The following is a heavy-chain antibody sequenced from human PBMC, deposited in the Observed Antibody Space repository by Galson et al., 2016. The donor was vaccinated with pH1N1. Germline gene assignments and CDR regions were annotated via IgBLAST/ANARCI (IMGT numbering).Heavy chain of an antibody. J-gene: IGHJ4*02. Sequence: SVKVSCKASGGTFSKYGISWVRQAPGQGLEWLGGIIRMFGTPNYAQEFQGRVTITADESTRTAYMELSSLRSEDTAVYYCATGDGSSADFLVGYRPYFDYWGQGTLVTVSS. CDR3: ATGDGSSADFLVGYRPYFDY. V-gene: IGHV1-69*13. D-gene: IGHD2-8*02. CDR1: GGTFSKYG. CDR2: IIRMFGTP.